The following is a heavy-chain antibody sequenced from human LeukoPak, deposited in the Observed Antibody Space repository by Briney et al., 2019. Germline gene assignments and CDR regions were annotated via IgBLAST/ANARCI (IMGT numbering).Heavy chain of an antibody. CDR3: ARDSYDSSGYYLGFGNYYYGMDV. V-gene: IGHV3-21*01. Sequence: GSLRLSCAASGFTFSSYAMSWVRQAPGKGLEWVSSISSSSSYIYYADSVKGRFTISRDNAKNSLYLQMNSLRAEDTAVYYCARDSYDSSGYYLGFGNYYYGMDVWGQGTTVTVSS. J-gene: IGHJ6*02. CDR2: ISSSSSYI. CDR1: GFTFSSYA. D-gene: IGHD3-22*01.